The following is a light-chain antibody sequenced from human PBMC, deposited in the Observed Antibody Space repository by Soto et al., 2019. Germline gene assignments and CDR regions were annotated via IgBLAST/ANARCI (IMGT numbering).Light chain of an antibody. CDR1: QSISSRY. CDR2: DAS. CDR3: KQYHSPPRP. Sequence: EIVFTQSPGTLSLSPGERATLSCRASQSISSRYLAWYQQKPGQAPRLLIYDASSRATGIPDRFSGSGSGTDFTLTTNRLEPEDYAVYHCKQYHSPPRPFGQGTK. V-gene: IGKV3-20*01. J-gene: IGKJ1*01.